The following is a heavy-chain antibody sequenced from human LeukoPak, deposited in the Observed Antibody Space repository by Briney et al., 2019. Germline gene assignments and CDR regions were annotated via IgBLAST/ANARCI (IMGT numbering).Heavy chain of an antibody. Sequence: SETLSLTCTVSGYSISSGYYWSWIRQPAGKGLEWIGRIYTSGSTNYNPSLKSRVTMSEDTSKNQFSLKLTSVTAEDTAVYYCARETEGEGSYWYYYFYMDVWGKGTTVTISS. J-gene: IGHJ6*03. CDR1: GYSISSGYY. CDR3: ARETEGEGSYWYYYFYMDV. CDR2: IYTSGST. V-gene: IGHV4-4*07. D-gene: IGHD3-10*01.